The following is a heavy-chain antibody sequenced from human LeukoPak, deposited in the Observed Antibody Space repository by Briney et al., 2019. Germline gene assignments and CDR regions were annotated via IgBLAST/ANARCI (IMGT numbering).Heavy chain of an antibody. CDR3: ARLYEYGD. J-gene: IGHJ4*02. Sequence: ASVKLSCKASGYTFTAYYMHWVRQAPGQGLEWMGWLNPNTGGTNYAQKFQGRVSMTRDTSISTAYMELSRLRSDDTAVYYCARLYEYGDWGQGTLVTVSS. CDR1: GYTFTAYY. CDR2: LNPNTGGT. D-gene: IGHD4-17*01. V-gene: IGHV1-2*02.